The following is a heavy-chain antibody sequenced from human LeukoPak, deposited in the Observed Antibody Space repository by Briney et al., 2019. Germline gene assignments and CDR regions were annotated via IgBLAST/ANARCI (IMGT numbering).Heavy chain of an antibody. Sequence: ASVKVSCKASGYTFTSYGISWVRQAPGQGLEWMGWISAYNGNTNYAQKLQGRVTMTTDTSTSTAYMELRSLRSDDTAVYYCAREHYDSWSGLQVYFDYWGQGTLVTVSS. CDR2: ISAYNGNT. D-gene: IGHD3-3*01. J-gene: IGHJ4*02. V-gene: IGHV1-18*01. CDR1: GYTFTSYG. CDR3: AREHYDSWSGLQVYFDY.